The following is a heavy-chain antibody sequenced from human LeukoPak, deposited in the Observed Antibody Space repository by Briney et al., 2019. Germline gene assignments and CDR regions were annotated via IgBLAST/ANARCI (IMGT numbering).Heavy chain of an antibody. V-gene: IGHV4-59*01. D-gene: IGHD2-2*01. CDR1: GGSISSYY. Sequence: PSETLSLTCTVSGGSISSYYWSWIRQPPGKGLEWIGYIYYSGSTNYNPSLKSRVTISVDTSKNQFSLKLNSVTAADTAVYYCARGSKSVVPAAMYYWGQGTLVTVSS. CDR3: ARGSKSVVPAAMYY. CDR2: IYYSGST. J-gene: IGHJ4*02.